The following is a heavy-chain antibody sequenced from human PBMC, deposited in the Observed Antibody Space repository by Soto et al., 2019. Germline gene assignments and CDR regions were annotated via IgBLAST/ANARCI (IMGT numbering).Heavy chain of an antibody. CDR3: ARMCSGGSCYSYYYYGMDV. Sequence: VKVSCKASGYTFTSYDINWVRQATGQGLEWMGWMNPNSGNTGYAQKFQGRVTMTRNTSISTAYMELSSLRSEDTAVYYCARMCSGGSCYSYYYYGMDVWGQGTTVTVSS. V-gene: IGHV1-8*01. D-gene: IGHD2-15*01. CDR2: MNPNSGNT. J-gene: IGHJ6*02. CDR1: GYTFTSYD.